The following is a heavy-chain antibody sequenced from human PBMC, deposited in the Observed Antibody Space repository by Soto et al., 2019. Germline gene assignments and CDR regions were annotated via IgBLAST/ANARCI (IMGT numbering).Heavy chain of an antibody. CDR3: AREGVAYYNSGSFNWFDP. Sequence: QVQLQESGPGLVKPSQTLSLTCTVSGGSISSGDYYWTWIRQHPGKGLEWIGYISYSGSTYYSPSLRSRVAISLDTSKNQFFLKLSSVAAADTAVYYCAREGVAYYNSGSFNWFDPWSQGTLVTVSS. CDR2: ISYSGST. J-gene: IGHJ5*02. CDR1: GGSISSGDYY. D-gene: IGHD3-10*01. V-gene: IGHV4-31*03.